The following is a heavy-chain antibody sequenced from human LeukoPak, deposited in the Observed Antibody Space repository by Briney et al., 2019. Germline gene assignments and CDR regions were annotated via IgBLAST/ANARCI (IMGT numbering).Heavy chain of an antibody. CDR3: TTRRQDGW. CDR1: GFTFSDAW. CDR2: IKSKSDGGTI. D-gene: IGHD2-15*01. J-gene: IGHJ4*02. Sequence: GGSLRLSCVGSGFTFSDAWMSWVRQAPGKGLEWVGRIKSKSDGGTIDYAAPVKGRFTISRDDSRNTLYLQTNSLKTEDTAVYYCTTRRQDGWWGQGTLVTVS. V-gene: IGHV3-15*01.